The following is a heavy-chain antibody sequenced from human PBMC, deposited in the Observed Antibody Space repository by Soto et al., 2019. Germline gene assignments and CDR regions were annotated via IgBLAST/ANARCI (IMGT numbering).Heavy chain of an antibody. V-gene: IGHV1-69*12. Sequence: QVQLVQSGAEVKKPGSSVKVSCKASGGTFSSYAISWVRQAPGQGLEWMGGIIPILGTSNYAQKFQGRVTITADESTSTAYMELSSLRSEDTAVYYCASRFGVVVAATYGMDVWGQGTTVTVSS. CDR2: IIPILGTS. CDR1: GGTFSSYA. CDR3: ASRFGVVVAATYGMDV. J-gene: IGHJ6*02. D-gene: IGHD2-15*01.